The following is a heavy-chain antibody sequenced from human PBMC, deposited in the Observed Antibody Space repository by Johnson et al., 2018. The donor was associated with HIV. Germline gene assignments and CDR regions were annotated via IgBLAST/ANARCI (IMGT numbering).Heavy chain of an antibody. D-gene: IGHD7-27*01. CDR1: GFTFDDYG. J-gene: IGHJ3*02. Sequence: VQLVESGGGLVKPGGSLRLSCAASGFTFDDYGMTWVRQAPGKGLEWVSGIDWNGGSSGYADSVKGRFSISRDNGKNSLYLQMNSLRVDDTAVYYCARVWGKGFDIWGQGTMVTVSS. CDR2: IDWNGGSS. V-gene: IGHV3-20*04. CDR3: ARVWGKGFDI.